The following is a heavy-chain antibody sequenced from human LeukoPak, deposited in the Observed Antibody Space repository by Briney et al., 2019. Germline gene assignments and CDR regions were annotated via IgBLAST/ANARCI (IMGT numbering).Heavy chain of an antibody. D-gene: IGHD3/OR15-3a*01. J-gene: IGHJ4*02. Sequence: GGSLRLSCAASGFTFSSYAMHWVRQAPGKGLEYVSAITDNGAITYYANSVKGRFTISRDNSKNTVYLQMGSLRVEEMAVYYFARDDPRTDCLLDYWGQGTLVTVSS. CDR3: ARDDPRTDCLLDY. CDR1: GFTFSSYA. CDR2: ITDNGAIT. V-gene: IGHV3-64*01.